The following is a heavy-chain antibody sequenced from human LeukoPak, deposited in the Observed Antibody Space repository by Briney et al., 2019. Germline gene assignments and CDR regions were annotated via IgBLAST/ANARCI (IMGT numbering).Heavy chain of an antibody. Sequence: SSETLSLTCTVSGGSISSSSYYWGWSRQPPGKGLEWIGSIYYRGNTYYNPSLKSRVSIYVDTSKNQFSLKLSSVTAADTAVYYCARLGIVVVPAAYGGTTPIYFDYWGQGTLVTVSS. D-gene: IGHD2-2*01. CDR3: ARLGIVVVPAAYGGTTPIYFDY. CDR1: GGSISSSSYY. CDR2: IYYRGNT. J-gene: IGHJ4*02. V-gene: IGHV4-39*01.